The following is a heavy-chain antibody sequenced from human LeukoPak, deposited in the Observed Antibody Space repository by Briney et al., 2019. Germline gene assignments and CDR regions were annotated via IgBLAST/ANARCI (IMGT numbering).Heavy chain of an antibody. CDR1: GFTFSSYA. J-gene: IGHJ6*02. V-gene: IGHV3-30*04. Sequence: GGSLRLSCAASGFTFSSYAMHWDRQAPGKGLEWVAVISYNGSNKYYTDSVKGRFTISRDNSKNTLYLEMNSLRAEDTAVYYCARDRLVAAADYGMDVWGQGTTVTVSS. CDR2: ISYNGSNK. D-gene: IGHD6-13*01. CDR3: ARDRLVAAADYGMDV.